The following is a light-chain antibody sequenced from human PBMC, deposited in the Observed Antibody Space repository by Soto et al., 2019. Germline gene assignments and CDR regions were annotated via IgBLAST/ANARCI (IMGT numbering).Light chain of an antibody. Sequence: QSVLTQPASVSGSPGQSITLSCTGTSSYVGSYNLVSWYQQHPGKAPKLMISEGGKRPSGVSNRFSGSKSGNTASLTISGLQAEDEADYYCCSFAGGSTYVFGTGTKVT. CDR3: CSFAGGSTYV. CDR2: EGG. J-gene: IGLJ1*01. CDR1: SSYVGSYNL. V-gene: IGLV2-23*01.